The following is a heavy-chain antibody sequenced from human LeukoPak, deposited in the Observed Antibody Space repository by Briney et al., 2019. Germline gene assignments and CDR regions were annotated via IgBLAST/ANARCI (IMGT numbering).Heavy chain of an antibody. J-gene: IGHJ4*02. D-gene: IGHD5-18*01. V-gene: IGHV3-43*02. CDR1: GLTFDISS. CDR3: AKEKWIQLWLEGLDY. Sequence: PGGSLRLSCPASGLTFDISSMHWVRQAPGKGLEWDSLISGDGGSTYYADSVKGRFTISRDNSKNSLYLQMNSLRTEDTALYYCAKEKWIQLWLEGLDYWGQGTLVTVSS. CDR2: ISGDGGST.